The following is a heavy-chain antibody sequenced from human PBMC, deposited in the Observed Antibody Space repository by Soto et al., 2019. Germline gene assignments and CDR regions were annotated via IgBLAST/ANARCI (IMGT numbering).Heavy chain of an antibody. CDR1: GGSISSGSYH. V-gene: IGHV4-31*03. J-gene: IGHJ4*02. Sequence: SETLSLTCTVSGGSISSGSYHWSWIRQHPGKGLEWIGNIYYSGSSYYNPSLKSRATISIDTSKDQFSLRLGSVTAADTAVYYCARVEGSSYYFRHDCWGRGTLVTVPS. CDR2: IYYSGSS. D-gene: IGHD1-26*01. CDR3: ARVEGSSYYFRHDC.